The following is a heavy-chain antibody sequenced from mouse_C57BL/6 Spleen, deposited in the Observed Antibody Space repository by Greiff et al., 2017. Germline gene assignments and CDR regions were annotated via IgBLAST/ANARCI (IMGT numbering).Heavy chain of an antibody. CDR2: IDPSDSYT. Sequence: QVQLQQPGAELVMPGASVKLSCKASGYTFTSYWMHWVKQRPGQGLEWIGEIDPSDSYTNYNQKFKGKSTLTVDKSSSKAYMQLSSLTSEDSAVYYCARREAWYFDVWGTGTTVTVSS. J-gene: IGHJ1*03. V-gene: IGHV1-69*01. CDR1: GYTFTSYW. CDR3: ARREAWYFDV.